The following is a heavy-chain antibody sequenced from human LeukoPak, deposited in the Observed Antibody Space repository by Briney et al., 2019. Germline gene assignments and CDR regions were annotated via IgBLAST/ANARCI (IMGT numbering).Heavy chain of an antibody. CDR3: AKGPLRGTAAAIDY. J-gene: IGHJ4*02. Sequence: GGSLRLSCAASGLTFSSHWMHWVRQAPGKGLEWVAVISYDGRNKHYPDSVKGRFTISRDISTDTLWLQMDSLRTEDTAVYYCAKGPLRGTAAAIDYWGQGTLVTVSS. CDR2: ISYDGRNK. CDR1: GLTFSSHW. V-gene: IGHV3-30*18. D-gene: IGHD2-2*01.